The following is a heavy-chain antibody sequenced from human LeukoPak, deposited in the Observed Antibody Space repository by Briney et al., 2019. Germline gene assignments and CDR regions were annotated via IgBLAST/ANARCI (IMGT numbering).Heavy chain of an antibody. CDR3: ARLDHGGNSYYYGMDV. D-gene: IGHD4-23*01. V-gene: IGHV5-51*01. Sequence: GESLKISCRGSGYRFINYWIAWVRQMPGKGLEWMGTIYSGDSGTRYSPSFQGQVTISADKSISTASLQWSSLKASDTAIYYCARLDHGGNSYYYGMDVWGPGTTVTVSS. CDR2: IYSGDSGT. CDR1: GYRFINYW. J-gene: IGHJ6*02.